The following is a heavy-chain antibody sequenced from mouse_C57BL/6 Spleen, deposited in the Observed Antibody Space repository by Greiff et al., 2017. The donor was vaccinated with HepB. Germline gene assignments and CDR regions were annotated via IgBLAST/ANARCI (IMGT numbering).Heavy chain of an antibody. CDR3: ARKRVTTVVATYYFDY. Sequence: EVQLQQSGPELVKPGASVKMSCKASGYTFTDYNMHWVKQSHGKSLEWIGYINPNNGGTSYNQKFKGKATLTVNKSSSTAYMELRSLTSEDSAVYYCARKRVTTVVATYYFDYWGQGTTLTVSS. CDR1: GYTFTDYN. CDR2: INPNNGGT. J-gene: IGHJ2*01. D-gene: IGHD1-1*01. V-gene: IGHV1-22*01.